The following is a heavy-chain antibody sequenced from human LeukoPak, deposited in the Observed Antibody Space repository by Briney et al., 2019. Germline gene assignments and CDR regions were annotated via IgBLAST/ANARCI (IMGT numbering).Heavy chain of an antibody. CDR2: ISGGGRST. D-gene: IGHD1-26*01. CDR3: ATQVGTTTQYFDY. Sequence: GGSLRLSCAASGFTFSSYAMSWVRQAPGKGLEWVSGISGGGRSTYYADSVKGRFTISRDNSKNTLYLQMDSLRAEDTAVYYCATQVGTTTQYFDYWCQGTLVTVSS. CDR1: GFTFSSYA. J-gene: IGHJ4*02. V-gene: IGHV3-23*01.